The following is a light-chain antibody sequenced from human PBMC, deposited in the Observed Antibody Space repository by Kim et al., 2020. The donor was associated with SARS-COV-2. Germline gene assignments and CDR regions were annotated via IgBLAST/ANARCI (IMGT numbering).Light chain of an antibody. V-gene: IGLV2-14*03. CDR2: DVS. Sequence: GQSVTISCTGTSSDVGAYNLVSWYQQHPGKAPKFMIHDVSQRPSGVSNRFSGSKSGNMASLTISGLQAEDEADYYCTSYTRSDTWVFGGGTQLTVL. J-gene: IGLJ3*02. CDR3: TSYTRSDTWV. CDR1: SSDVGAYNL.